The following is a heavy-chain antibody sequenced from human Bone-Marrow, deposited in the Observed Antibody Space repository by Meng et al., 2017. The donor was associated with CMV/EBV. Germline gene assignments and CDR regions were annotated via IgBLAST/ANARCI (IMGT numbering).Heavy chain of an antibody. J-gene: IGHJ6*02. Sequence: ASVKVSCKASGYTFASYYMHWVRQAPGQGLEWMGIINPSSGSTSYAQKFQGRVTMTRDTSTSTVYMELKSLRSEDTAVYYCARPYEGGGAGEWFDYYGMDVWGQGTTVTVSS. V-gene: IGHV1-46*01. CDR1: GYTFASYY. CDR2: INPSSGST. CDR3: ARPYEGGGAGEWFDYYGMDV. D-gene: IGHD3-3*01.